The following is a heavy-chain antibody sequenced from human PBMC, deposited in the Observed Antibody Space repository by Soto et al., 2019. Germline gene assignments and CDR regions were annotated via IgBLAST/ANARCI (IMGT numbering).Heavy chain of an antibody. D-gene: IGHD3-9*01. Sequence: SETVALTCTVSGGSISGYYWRWVRQCPEKGLEYIGYISYSGSTNYNPSLKSRVTTSLDTSKNQFSLKLSSVTAADTAIYYCASLNFDILTGYYAFDLWGQGTMVT. CDR1: GGSISGYY. J-gene: IGHJ3*01. CDR3: ASLNFDILTGYYAFDL. CDR2: ISYSGST. V-gene: IGHV4-59*08.